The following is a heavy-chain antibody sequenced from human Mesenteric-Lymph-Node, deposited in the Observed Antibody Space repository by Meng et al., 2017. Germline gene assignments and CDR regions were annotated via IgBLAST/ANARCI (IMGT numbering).Heavy chain of an antibody. Sequence: GESLKISCVASGFTFGNYAMSWVRQAPGKGLEWVSAISGSGGSTYYADSVKGRFTISRDNSKNTLYLQMNSLRAEDTAVYYCAKDKQQLVRGQIVVVTATPSSWGQGTLVTVSS. V-gene: IGHV3-23*01. CDR3: AKDKQQLVRGQIVVVTATPSS. CDR1: GFTFGNYA. CDR2: ISGSGGST. D-gene: IGHD2-21*02. J-gene: IGHJ5*02.